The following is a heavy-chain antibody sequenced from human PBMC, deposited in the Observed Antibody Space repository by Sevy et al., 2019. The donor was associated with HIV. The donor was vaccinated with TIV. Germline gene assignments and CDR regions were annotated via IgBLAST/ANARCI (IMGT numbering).Heavy chain of an antibody. V-gene: IGHV5-51*01. D-gene: IGHD2-15*01. CDR3: ARHWPGEDIVVEVAALAFDM. J-gene: IGHJ3*02. CDR1: GYSFTSYW. Sequence: GESLKISCKGSGYSFTSYWIGWVRQMSGKGLEWMGIIYPGDSDTRYSPSFQGQVTSSADKSISTAYLQWSSLKASDTAMYYCARHWPGEDIVVEVAALAFDMWGQGTMVTVSS. CDR2: IYPGDSDT.